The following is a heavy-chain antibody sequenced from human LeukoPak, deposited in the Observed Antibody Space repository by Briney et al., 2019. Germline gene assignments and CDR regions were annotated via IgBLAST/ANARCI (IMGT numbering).Heavy chain of an antibody. CDR2: INPNSGGT. Sequence: ASVKVSCKASGYTFTGYYMHWVRQAPGQGLEWMGRINPNSGGTNYAQKFQGRLTMTRDLSISTAYMDLSRLRSDDTAVYYCARDGEGYSSGWYLGYYYYYYMDVWGKGTTVTVSS. CDR1: GYTFTGYY. D-gene: IGHD6-19*01. V-gene: IGHV1-2*06. J-gene: IGHJ6*03. CDR3: ARDGEGYSSGWYLGYYYYYYMDV.